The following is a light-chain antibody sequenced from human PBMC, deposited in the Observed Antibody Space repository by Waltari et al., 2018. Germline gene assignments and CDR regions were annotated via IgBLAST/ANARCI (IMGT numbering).Light chain of an antibody. V-gene: IGKV4-1*01. Sequence: DIVMTQSPDSLAVSLGERATINCQSSQSVLYSSNNKTYLAWYQQKPGQPPKLLISWASTRESGVPDRFSGSGSGTDFTLTISSLQAEDVAVYYCQQYYSTPPYTFGQGTKLEIK. CDR1: QSVLYSSNNKTY. CDR2: WAS. J-gene: IGKJ2*01. CDR3: QQYYSTPPYT.